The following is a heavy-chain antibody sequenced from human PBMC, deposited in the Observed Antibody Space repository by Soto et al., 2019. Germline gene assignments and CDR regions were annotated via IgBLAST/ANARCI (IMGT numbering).Heavy chain of an antibody. CDR1: GFTFSSYA. CDR2: ISGSGGST. V-gene: IGHV3-23*01. J-gene: IGHJ4*02. CDR3: ANPQRSNWNQYYFDY. Sequence: PGGSLRLSCAASGFTFSSYAMSWVRQAPGKGLEWVSAISGSGGSTYYADSVKGRFTISRDNSKNTLYLQMNSLRAEDTAVYYCANPQRSNWNQYYFDYWGQGTLVTVSS. D-gene: IGHD1-20*01.